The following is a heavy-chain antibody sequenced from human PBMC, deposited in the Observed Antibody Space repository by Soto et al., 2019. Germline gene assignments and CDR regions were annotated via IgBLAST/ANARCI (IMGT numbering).Heavy chain of an antibody. CDR3: AKDGAPYAEYYYYYMDV. J-gene: IGHJ6*03. CDR2: ISWNSGSI. D-gene: IGHD2-8*01. CDR1: GFTFDDYA. Sequence: GGSLRLSCAASGFTFDDYAMHWVRQAPGKGLEWVSGISWNSGSIGYADSVKGRFTISRDNAKNSLYLQMNSLRAEDTALYYCAKDGAPYAEYYYYYMDVWGKGTTVTVSS. V-gene: IGHV3-9*01.